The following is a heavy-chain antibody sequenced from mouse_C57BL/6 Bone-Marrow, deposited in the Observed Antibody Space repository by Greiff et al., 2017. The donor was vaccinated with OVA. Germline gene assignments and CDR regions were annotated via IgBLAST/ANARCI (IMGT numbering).Heavy chain of an antibody. CDR2: ISYDGSN. CDR1: GYSITSGYY. D-gene: IGHD2-4*01. Sequence: EVKLMESGPGLVKPSQSLSLTCSVTGYSITSGYYWNWIRQFPGNKLEWMGYISYDGSNNYNPSLKNRISITRDTSKNQFFLKLNSVTTEDTATYYCARGRLGGTWFAYWGQGTLVTVSA. V-gene: IGHV3-6*01. J-gene: IGHJ3*01. CDR3: ARGRLGGTWFAY.